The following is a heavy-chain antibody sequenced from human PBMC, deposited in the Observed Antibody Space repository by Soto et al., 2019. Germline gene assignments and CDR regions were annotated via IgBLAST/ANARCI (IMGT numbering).Heavy chain of an antibody. D-gene: IGHD3-22*01. CDR1: GYTFTSYG. V-gene: IGHV1-18*01. J-gene: IGHJ6*02. CDR3: ARVHDSSGYYLHYYYYGMDV. CDR2: ISACNGNT. Sequence: ASVKVSCKASGYTFTSYGISWVRQAPGQGLEWMGWISACNGNTNYAQKLQGRVTMTTDTSTSTAYMELRSLRSEDTAVYYCARVHDSSGYYLHYYYYGMDVWGQGTKVTV.